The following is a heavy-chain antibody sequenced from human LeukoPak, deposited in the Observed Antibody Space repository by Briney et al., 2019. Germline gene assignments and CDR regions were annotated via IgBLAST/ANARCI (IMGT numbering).Heavy chain of an antibody. D-gene: IGHD2-15*01. CDR1: GGSISSGGYY. Sequence: SQALSLTCTVSGGSISSGGYYWSWIRQHPGKGLEWIGYIYYSGSTYYNPSLKSRVTISVDTFKNQFSLKLSSVTAADTAVYYCARVRGSLLVLWGQGTLVTVSS. CDR3: ARVRGSLLVL. V-gene: IGHV4-31*03. J-gene: IGHJ4*02. CDR2: IYYSGST.